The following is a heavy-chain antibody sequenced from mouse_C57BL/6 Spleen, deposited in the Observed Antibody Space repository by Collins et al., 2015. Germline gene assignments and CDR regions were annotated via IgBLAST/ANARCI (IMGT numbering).Heavy chain of an antibody. CDR3: ARLGYHGWHAY. Sequence: EVKLLQSGGGLVQPGGSLKLSCAASQIDFSGFWMSWVRRAPGIGLEWIGEINPDSSTISYAPSLGDKFIISRDNAKNTLFLQMSTVRSEDTALYYCARLGYHGWHAYWGQGTLVTVSA. J-gene: IGHJ3*01. CDR2: INPDSSTI. CDR1: QIDFSGFW. V-gene: IGHV4-1*01. D-gene: IGHD1-2*01.